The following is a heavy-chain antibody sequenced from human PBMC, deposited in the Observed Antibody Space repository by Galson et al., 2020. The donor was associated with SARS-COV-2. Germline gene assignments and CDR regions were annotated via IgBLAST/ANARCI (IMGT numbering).Heavy chain of an antibody. CDR1: GFTFSRYW. CDR3: VRDGDGDLDY. V-gene: IGHV3-7*01. D-gene: IGHD4-17*01. J-gene: IGHJ4*02. Sequence: GGSLRLSCAASGFTFSRYWMNWVRQIPGKGLEWVAHIKLGVETDYGDSVKGRFTISRDNAKNSLFLQMDRLRVDDTGVYYCVRDGDGDLDYWGQGTLVTVSS. CDR2: IKLGVET.